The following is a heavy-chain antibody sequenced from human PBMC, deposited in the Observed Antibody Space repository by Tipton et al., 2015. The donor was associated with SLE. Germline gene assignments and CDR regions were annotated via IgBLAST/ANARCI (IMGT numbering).Heavy chain of an antibody. Sequence: TLSLTCTVSGGSISSGSYYWSWIRQPAGKGLEWIGRIYTSGSTNYNPSLKSRVTISVDTSKNQFSLKLSSVTAADTAVYYCARRGLRNVADHWYFDLWGRGTLVTVSS. J-gene: IGHJ2*01. CDR2: IYTSGST. CDR3: ARRGLRNVADHWYFDL. V-gene: IGHV4-61*02. D-gene: IGHD6-19*01. CDR1: GGSISSGSYY.